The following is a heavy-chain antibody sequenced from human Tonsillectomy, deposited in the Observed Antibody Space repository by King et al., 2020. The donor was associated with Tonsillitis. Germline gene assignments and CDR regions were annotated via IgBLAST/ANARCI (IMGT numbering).Heavy chain of an antibody. J-gene: IGHJ4*02. D-gene: IGHD5-18*01. V-gene: IGHV7-4-1*02. CDR2: INTNTGNP. Sequence: QLVQSGSELKQPGASVKVSCKASGYTFTTYGINWVRQAPGQGLEWMGWINTNTGNPTYAQGFTGRFVFSLDTSVTTAYLRISSLKAEDTAVYYCARETLGASYGHDYWGQGTLVTVSS. CDR1: GYTFTTYG. CDR3: ARETLGASYGHDY.